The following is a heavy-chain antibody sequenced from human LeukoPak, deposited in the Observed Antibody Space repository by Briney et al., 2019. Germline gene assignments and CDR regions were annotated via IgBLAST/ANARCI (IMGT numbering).Heavy chain of an antibody. J-gene: IGHJ6*02. V-gene: IGHV1-18*01. CDR1: GYTFTSYG. CDR3: AREKRYDFWSGYANYYYYGMDV. Sequence: ASVKVSCKASGYTFTSYGISWVRQAPGQGLEWMGWISAYNGNTNYAQKLQGRVTMTTDTSTSTAYMELGSPRSDDTAVYYCAREKRYDFWSGYANYYYYGMDVWGQGTTVTVSS. D-gene: IGHD3-3*01. CDR2: ISAYNGNT.